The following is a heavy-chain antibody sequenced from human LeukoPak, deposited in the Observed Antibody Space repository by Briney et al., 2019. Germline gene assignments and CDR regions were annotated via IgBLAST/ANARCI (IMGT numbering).Heavy chain of an antibody. D-gene: IGHD2-2*01. CDR3: ARAPMRGYCSSTSCYRYYFDY. V-gene: IGHV4-39*07. J-gene: IGHJ4*02. CDR2: INHSGST. CDR1: GGSISSGDYY. Sequence: SETLSLTCTVSGGSISSGDYYWSWIRQPPGKGLEWIGEINHSGSTNYNPSLKSRVTISVDTSKNQFSLKLSSVTAADTAVYYCARAPMRGYCSSTSCYRYYFDYWGQGTLVTVSS.